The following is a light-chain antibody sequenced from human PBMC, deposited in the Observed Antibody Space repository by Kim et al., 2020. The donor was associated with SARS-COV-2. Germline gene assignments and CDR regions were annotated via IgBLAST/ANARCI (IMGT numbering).Light chain of an antibody. V-gene: IGLV2-8*01. J-gene: IGLJ2*01. Sequence: GQSVTYSCTGTSSDVGGYNYVAGYQQHPGKAPKHMIYEVSKRPSGVPDRFSGSKSGNTASLTVSGLQAEYEADYYCSSYAGSNNLVFGGGTQLTVL. CDR1: SSDVGGYNY. CDR3: SSYAGSNNLV. CDR2: EVS.